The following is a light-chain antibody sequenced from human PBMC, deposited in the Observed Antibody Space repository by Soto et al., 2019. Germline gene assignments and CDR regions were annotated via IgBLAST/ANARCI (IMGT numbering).Light chain of an antibody. Sequence: DYQVTQSPTTLSASVGDRVTITCRASQNIYTWLAWYQQKPGIAPKLLIHKASTLESGVPSRFSGSGYGTEFTLTISGLQPDDFATYYCQHYNSYSEAFGQGTKVDIK. CDR1: QNIYTW. V-gene: IGKV1-5*03. CDR3: QHYNSYSEA. CDR2: KAS. J-gene: IGKJ1*01.